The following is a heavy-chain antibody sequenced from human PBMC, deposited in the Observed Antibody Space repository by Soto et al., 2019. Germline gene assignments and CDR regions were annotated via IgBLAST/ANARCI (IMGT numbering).Heavy chain of an antibody. J-gene: IGHJ3*02. CDR2: IKSKTDGGTT. CDR1: GFTFSNAW. CDR3: TTSTPVGAEDVFDI. D-gene: IGHD2-15*01. Sequence: LGLSWAASGFTFSNAWMSWVRQAPGKVLEWVGRIKSKTDGGTTDYAEPVKGRFTISRDDSKNTLYLQMHSLKTEDTAAYYCTTSTPVGAEDVFDIWGQGTMVTVSS. V-gene: IGHV3-15*01.